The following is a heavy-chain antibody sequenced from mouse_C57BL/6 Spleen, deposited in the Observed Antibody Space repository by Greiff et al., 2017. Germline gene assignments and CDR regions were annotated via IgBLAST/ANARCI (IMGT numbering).Heavy chain of an antibody. V-gene: IGHV2-2*01. CDR1: GFSLTSYG. Sequence: QVQLQQSGPGLVQPSQSLSITCTVSGFSLTSYGVHWVRQSPGKGLEWLGVIWGGGSTDYNAAFISRLSISKDNSKSQVFFKMNSLQADDTAIYYCARKGLRSCFDVWGTGTTVTVSS. CDR3: ARKGLRSCFDV. J-gene: IGHJ1*03. D-gene: IGHD1-1*01. CDR2: IWGGGST.